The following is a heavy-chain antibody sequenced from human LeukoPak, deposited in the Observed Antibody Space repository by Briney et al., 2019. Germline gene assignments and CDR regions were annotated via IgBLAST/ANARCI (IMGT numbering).Heavy chain of an antibody. CDR2: IIPIFGTA. V-gene: IGHV1-69*06. Sequence: SVKVSCKASGGTFSSYAISWVRQAPGQGLEWMGGIIPIFGTANYAQKFQGRVTITADKSTSTAYMELSSLRSEDTAVYYCPREKEGLLTFDYWGQGTLVTVSS. CDR1: GGTFSSYA. D-gene: IGHD3-10*01. CDR3: PREKEGLLTFDY. J-gene: IGHJ4*02.